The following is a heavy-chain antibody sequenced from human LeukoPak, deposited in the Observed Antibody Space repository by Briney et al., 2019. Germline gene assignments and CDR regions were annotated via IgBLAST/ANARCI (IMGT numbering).Heavy chain of an antibody. CDR1: GGSISSYY. CDR2: IYTSGST. Sequence: SETLSLTCTVSGGSISSYYWSWIRQPPGKGLEWIGYIYTSGSTNYNPSLKSRVTISVDTSKNQFSLKLSSVTAADTAVYYCARHRYGGDRRNYWYFGLWGRGTLVTVSS. D-gene: IGHD2-21*02. J-gene: IGHJ2*01. CDR3: ARHRYGGDRRNYWYFGL. V-gene: IGHV4-4*09.